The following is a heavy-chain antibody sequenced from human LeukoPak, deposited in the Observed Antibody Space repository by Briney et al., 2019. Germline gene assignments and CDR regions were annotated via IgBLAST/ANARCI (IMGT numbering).Heavy chain of an antibody. D-gene: IGHD2-21*01. J-gene: IGHJ4*02. CDR2: IYDSGST. CDR1: GGSIRSSYYY. CDR3: ARGGPVWYFDY. V-gene: IGHV4-39*07. Sequence: SETLSLTCTVSGGSIRSSYYYWGWIRQPPGKGLEWIGSIYDSGSTYYNPSLKSRVTISVDTSKNQFSLKLSSVTAADTAVYYCARGGPVWYFDYWGQGTLVTVSS.